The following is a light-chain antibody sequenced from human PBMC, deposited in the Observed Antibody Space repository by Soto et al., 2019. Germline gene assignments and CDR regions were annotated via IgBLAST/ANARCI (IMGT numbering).Light chain of an antibody. J-gene: IGLJ1*01. CDR2: DVS. V-gene: IGLV2-14*03. Sequence: QSALTQPASVSGSPGQSITISCTGTSSDVGGYNYVFWYQHHPGKVPQLMIYDVSNRPSGVSNRFSGSKSGNTASLTISGLQAEDEADYYCSSYTSSNTYVFGTGTKVTVL. CDR3: SSYTSSNTYV. CDR1: SSDVGGYNY.